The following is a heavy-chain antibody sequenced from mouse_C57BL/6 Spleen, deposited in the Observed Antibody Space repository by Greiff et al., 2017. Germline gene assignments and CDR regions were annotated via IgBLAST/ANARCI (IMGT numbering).Heavy chain of an antibody. CDR1: GYTFTSYG. D-gene: IGHD3-3*01. V-gene: IGHV1-81*01. Sequence: QVQLQQSGAELARPGASVKLSCKASGYTFTSYGISWVKQRTGQGLEWIGEIYPRSGNTYYNEKFKGKATLTADKSSSTAYMELRSLTSEDSAVYFCARREGSDRGYAMDYWGQGTSVTVSS. CDR2: IYPRSGNT. J-gene: IGHJ4*01. CDR3: ARREGSDRGYAMDY.